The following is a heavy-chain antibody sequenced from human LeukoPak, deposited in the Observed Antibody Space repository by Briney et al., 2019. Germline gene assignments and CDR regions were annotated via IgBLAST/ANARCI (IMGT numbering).Heavy chain of an antibody. J-gene: IGHJ2*01. Sequence: GGSLRLSCAASGFTFSSYSMNWVRQAPGKGLEWVSYISSSSSTIYYADSVKGRFTISRDNAKNSLYLQMNSLRAEDTAVYYCARARNWNGWYFDLWGRGTLVTVSS. CDR1: GFTFSSYS. CDR2: ISSSSSTI. V-gene: IGHV3-48*01. CDR3: ARARNWNGWYFDL. D-gene: IGHD1-1*01.